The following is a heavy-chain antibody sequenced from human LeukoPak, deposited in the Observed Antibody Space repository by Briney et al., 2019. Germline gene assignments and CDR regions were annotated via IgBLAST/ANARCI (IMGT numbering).Heavy chain of an antibody. CDR3: ARAMKSIAARRYFDY. J-gene: IGHJ4*02. CDR2: IYYNGIS. Sequence: SETLSLTCTVSGGSISGYYWSWIRQPPGKGLEWIAYIYYNGISNYNPSLKSRVIISVDSSKNQFSLKLTSVTAADTAVYYCARAMKSIAARRYFDYWGQGTLVTVSS. CDR1: GGSISGYY. V-gene: IGHV4-59*01. D-gene: IGHD6-6*01.